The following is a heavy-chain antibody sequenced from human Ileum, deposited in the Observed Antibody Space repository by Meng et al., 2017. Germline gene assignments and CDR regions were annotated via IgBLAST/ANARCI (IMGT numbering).Heavy chain of an antibody. CDR3: AREFYVDTAMVIDS. V-gene: IGHV4-30-4*01. CDR1: SGSLTNVNNY. CDR2: IYYDGSS. Sequence: QVQLQESGPGLVKPSQTLSLTCSVSSGSLTNVNNYWNWIRQAPGQALEHIGYIYYDGSSYATPSLKSRVTMSIDTSTNQFSLRLDSVTAADTAVYNCAREFYVDTAMVIDSWGPGALVTVSS. D-gene: IGHD5-18*01. J-gene: IGHJ4*02.